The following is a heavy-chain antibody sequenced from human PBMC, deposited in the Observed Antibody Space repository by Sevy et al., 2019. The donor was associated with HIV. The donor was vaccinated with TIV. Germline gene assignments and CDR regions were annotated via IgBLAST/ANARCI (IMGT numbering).Heavy chain of an antibody. CDR3: ERGDPYYYGSGSYSLPYFDY. D-gene: IGHD3-10*01. V-gene: IGHV4-61*01. CDR1: GGSVSSGTYY. CDR2: IFSTGST. J-gene: IGHJ4*02. Sequence: SETLSLTCTVSGGSVSSGTYYWSWIRQPPGKGLEWIGYIFSTGSTNYNPSLKSRVTVSLDTSTNQFSLNLSSVTAADTAVYYCERGDPYYYGSGSYSLPYFDYWGQGTLVTVSS.